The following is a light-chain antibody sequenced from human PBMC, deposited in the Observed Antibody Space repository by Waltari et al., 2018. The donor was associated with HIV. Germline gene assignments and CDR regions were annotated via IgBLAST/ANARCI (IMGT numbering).Light chain of an antibody. V-gene: IGLV3-1*01. CDR3: QTWDSHTAV. CDR1: QYGDTY. Sequence: SFERTKPPSVSVSPGQTARINCSGHQYGDTYVCWYQQKLGQSPVLGIYQDNKRPSGIPERFSGSNSGNTATLTIGGTQAMDEAVYYCQTWDSHTAVFGGGTKLTVL. J-gene: IGLJ2*01. CDR2: QDN.